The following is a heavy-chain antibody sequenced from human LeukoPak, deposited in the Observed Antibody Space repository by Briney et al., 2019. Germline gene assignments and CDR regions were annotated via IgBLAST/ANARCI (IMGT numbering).Heavy chain of an antibody. CDR3: ANGGYYYVDY. CDR2: ISYDGSNK. V-gene: IGHV3-30*18. D-gene: IGHD5-12*01. Sequence: PGRSLRLSCAASGFTFSSYGMHWVRQAPGKGLEWVAVISYDGSNKYYADSVKGRFTISRDNSKNTLYLQMNSLTTEDTAVYYCANGGYYYVDYWGQGTLVTVSS. CDR1: GFTFSSYG. J-gene: IGHJ4*02.